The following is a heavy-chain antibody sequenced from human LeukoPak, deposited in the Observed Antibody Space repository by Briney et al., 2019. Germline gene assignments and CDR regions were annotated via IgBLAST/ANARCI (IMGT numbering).Heavy chain of an antibody. CDR3: ARCTVVNCYFDY. V-gene: IGHV1-18*04. CDR2: ISAYNGNT. J-gene: IGHJ4*02. D-gene: IGHD2-15*01. Sequence: ASVKVSCKASGYTFTGYYMHWVRQAPGQGLEWMGWISAYNGNTNYAQKLQGRVTMTTDTSTSTAYMELRSLRSDDTAVYYCARCTVVNCYFDYWGQGTLVTVSS. CDR1: GYTFTGYY.